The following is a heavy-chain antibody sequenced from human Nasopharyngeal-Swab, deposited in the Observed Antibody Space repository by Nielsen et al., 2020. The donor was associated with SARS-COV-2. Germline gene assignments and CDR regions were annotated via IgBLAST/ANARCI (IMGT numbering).Heavy chain of an antibody. CDR2: MSYDESKK. CDR3: AREGGDYGDYGAFEY. V-gene: IGHV3-30*03. D-gene: IGHD4-17*01. CDR1: GFTFSNYI. Sequence: GESLKISCAASGFTFSNYIMHWVRQAPGKGLEWVAGMSYDESKKYYADSVKGRLTISRDNSKNTLYLQMNSLRADDTAIYYCAREGGDYGDYGAFEYWGQGTLVTVSS. J-gene: IGHJ4*02.